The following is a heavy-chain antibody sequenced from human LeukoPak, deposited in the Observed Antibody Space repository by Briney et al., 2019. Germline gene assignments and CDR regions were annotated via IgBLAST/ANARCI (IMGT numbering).Heavy chain of an antibody. D-gene: IGHD3-22*01. CDR1: GGSISSSSYY. V-gene: IGHV4-39*01. CDR2: IFYGGST. CDR3: ARRYYYDSSGYSTYYFDY. J-gene: IGHJ4*02. Sequence: SETLSLTCTVSGGSISSSSYYWGWIRQPPGKGLDWIGSIFYGGSTDYNPPLKSRVTIFVATSKNQFSLKLSSVTAADTAVYYCARRYYYDSSGYSTYYFDYWGQGTLVTVSS.